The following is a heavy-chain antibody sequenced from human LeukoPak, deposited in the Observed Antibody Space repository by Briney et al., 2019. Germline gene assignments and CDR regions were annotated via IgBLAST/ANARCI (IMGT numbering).Heavy chain of an antibody. CDR2: IRAKIHDGTT. Sequence: PGGSLRLSCTTYGFIFGDYNMNWVRQAPGKGLEWVGYIRAKIHDGTTDFAASVKGRFTISRDDSKSIAYLQMTSLKSEDTAVYYCSRGQKDPYGPEFDYWGQGTLVTVSS. D-gene: IGHD3-10*01. CDR1: GFIFGDYN. J-gene: IGHJ4*02. V-gene: IGHV3-49*04. CDR3: SRGQKDPYGPEFDY.